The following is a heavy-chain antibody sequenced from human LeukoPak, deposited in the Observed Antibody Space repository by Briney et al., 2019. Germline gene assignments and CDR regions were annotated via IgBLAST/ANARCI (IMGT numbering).Heavy chain of an antibody. CDR3: ARDRALYDSGSYSQPSYYFDY. V-gene: IGHV1-2*02. J-gene: IGHJ4*02. D-gene: IGHD3-10*01. Sequence: ASVKVSCKASGYTFTGYYMHWVRQAPGQGLEWMGWINPNSGGTNYAQKFQGRVTMTRDTPISTAYMELSRLRSDDTAVYYCARDRALYDSGSYSQPSYYFDYWGQGTLVTVSS. CDR2: INPNSGGT. CDR1: GYTFTGYY.